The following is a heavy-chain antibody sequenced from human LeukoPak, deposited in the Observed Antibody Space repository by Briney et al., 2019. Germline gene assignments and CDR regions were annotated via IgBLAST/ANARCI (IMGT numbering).Heavy chain of an antibody. J-gene: IGHJ3*02. CDR1: GGSFSGYY. D-gene: IGHD3-22*01. V-gene: IGHV4-34*01. CDR2: INHSGST. CDR3: ARDLGVGTYYYDSSGYSDAFDI. Sequence: KPSETLSLTCAVYGGSFSGYYWSWIRQPPGKGLEWIGEINHSGSTNYNPSLKSRVTISVDTSKNQFSLKLSSVTAADTAVYYCARDLGVGTYYYDSSGYSDAFDIWGQGTMVTVSS.